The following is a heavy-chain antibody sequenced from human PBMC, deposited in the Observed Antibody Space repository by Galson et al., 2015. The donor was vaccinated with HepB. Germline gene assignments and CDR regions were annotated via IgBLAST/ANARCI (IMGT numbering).Heavy chain of an antibody. D-gene: IGHD3-10*01. V-gene: IGHV3-33*01. Sequence: SLRLSCAASGLTFSNFGMHWVRQAPGKGLEWVAVIWHDGSNIQYGESVKGRFTISRDNSKSALNLQVESLRVEDTAVYYCARGELLTGVGAFDIRGQGTMVIVSS. CDR1: GLTFSNFG. J-gene: IGHJ3*02. CDR2: IWHDGSNI. CDR3: ARGELLTGVGAFDI.